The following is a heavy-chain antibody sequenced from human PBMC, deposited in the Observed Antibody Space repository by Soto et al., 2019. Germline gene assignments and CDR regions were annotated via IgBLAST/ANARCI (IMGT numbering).Heavy chain of an antibody. CDR3: AHRGYSSGWYSYYYYGMHV. CDR2: IYWDDAK. V-gene: IGHV2-5*02. Sequence: SGPTLVNPTQTLTLTCTFSGFSLSTNGVGVGWIRQPPGKALEWLAVIYWDDAKQYSPSQKNRLTITKDTSKNQVVLTMTNMDPMDTGTYYCAHRGYSSGWYSYYYYGMHVWGKGITVTLSS. D-gene: IGHD6-19*01. CDR1: GFSLSTNGVG. J-gene: IGHJ6*04.